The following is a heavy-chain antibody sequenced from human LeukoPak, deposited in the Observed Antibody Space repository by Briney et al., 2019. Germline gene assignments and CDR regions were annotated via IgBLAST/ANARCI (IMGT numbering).Heavy chain of an antibody. CDR2: IWYDGSSK. V-gene: IGHV3-33*06. CDR1: GFTFSNYG. CDR3: AKDRCSGGSCYYFDY. Sequence: GGSLRLSCAASGFTFSNYGMHWVRQAPGKGLEWVALIWYDGSSKYYTDSVKGRLTISRDNSKDTLFLQMNSLRAEDTAVYYCAKDRCSGGSCYYFDYWGQGTLVTVSS. D-gene: IGHD2-15*01. J-gene: IGHJ4*02.